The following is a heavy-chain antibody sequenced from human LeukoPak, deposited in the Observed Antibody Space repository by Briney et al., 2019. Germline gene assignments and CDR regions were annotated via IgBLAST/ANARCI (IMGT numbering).Heavy chain of an antibody. D-gene: IGHD6-19*01. CDR1: GFTFDHYA. CDR3: AKLSPTMFVESSGWFEPRN. Sequence: GGFLSLSCAASGFTFDHYAMQWVLQAPGKGLEWVSLISGDGSRTYYEDSVKGRFTISRDNSKNSLYLQMNSLRTEDTAFYYCAKLSPTMFVESSGWFEPRNWGQGTLVTVSS. J-gene: IGHJ4*02. CDR2: ISGDGSRT. V-gene: IGHV3-43*02.